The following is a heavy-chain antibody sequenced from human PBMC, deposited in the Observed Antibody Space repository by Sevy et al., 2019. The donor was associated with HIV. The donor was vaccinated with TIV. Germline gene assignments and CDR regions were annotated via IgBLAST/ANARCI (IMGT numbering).Heavy chain of an antibody. J-gene: IGHJ4*02. CDR2: ISSTSSYI. CDR1: GFTFSSYS. CDR3: TRDQGELLIHY. Sequence: GGSLRLSCAASGFTFSSYSMNWVRQAPGKGLEWVSSISSTSSYIYYADSVKGRFTISRDNAKNSLYLQMSSLRAEDTAVYYCTRDQGELLIHYWGQGTLVTVSS. D-gene: IGHD1-26*01. V-gene: IGHV3-21*01.